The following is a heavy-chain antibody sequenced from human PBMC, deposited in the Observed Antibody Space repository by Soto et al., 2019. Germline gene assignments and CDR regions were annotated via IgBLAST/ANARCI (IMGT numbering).Heavy chain of an antibody. CDR2: ISNTGNT. CDR1: RGSGRSDNYY. V-gene: IGHV4-61*03. Sequence: SETLSLTCAVSRGSGRSDNYYWTWIRQTPGKGLEWLGFISNTGNTKYNPSLKSRVTISLDTSKNHFSLRLTSVTAADTAVYFCAREIPRDGYNFGPGAMDVWGQGTTVTVSS. D-gene: IGHD5-12*01. CDR3: AREIPRDGYNFGPGAMDV. J-gene: IGHJ6*02.